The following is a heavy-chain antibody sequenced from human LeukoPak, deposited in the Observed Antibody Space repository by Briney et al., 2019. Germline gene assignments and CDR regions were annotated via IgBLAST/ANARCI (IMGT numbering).Heavy chain of an antibody. J-gene: IGHJ4*02. CDR2: ISSSSSTI. Sequence: GSLRLSCEASEFTFSSYSMNWVRQAPGKGLEWVSYISSSSSTIYYAESVKGRFTISRDNAKNSLYLQMNSLRVEDTAVFYCARSRGNSGSYPLDYWGQGTLVTVSS. V-gene: IGHV3-48*01. CDR1: EFTFSSYS. CDR3: ARSRGNSGSYPLDY. D-gene: IGHD1-26*01.